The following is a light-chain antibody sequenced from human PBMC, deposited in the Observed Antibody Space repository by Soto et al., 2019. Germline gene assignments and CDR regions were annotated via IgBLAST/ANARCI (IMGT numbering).Light chain of an antibody. CDR2: SNN. Sequence: QSVLTQPPSATGTRGQRVTISCSGSSSNIGSNTVNWYQQLAGTAPKLLIYSNNQRPSGVPDRFSGSKSGTSASLAISGLQCEDEAAYYCAAWDDSLNGLWLFGGGTKVTVL. V-gene: IGLV1-44*01. CDR1: SSNIGSNT. J-gene: IGLJ3*02. CDR3: AAWDDSLNGLWL.